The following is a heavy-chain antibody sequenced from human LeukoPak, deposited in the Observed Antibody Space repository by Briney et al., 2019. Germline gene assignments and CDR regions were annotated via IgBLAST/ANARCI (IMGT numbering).Heavy chain of an antibody. CDR1: GFAFDAHA. V-gene: IGHV3-43*02. CDR3: AKRSGSPHNFDY. CDR2: ISGDGGTT. Sequence: GGSLRLSCAASGFAFDAHAMNWVRQAPGKPLELVSLISGDGGTTHYADSVRGRFTISRDNSRNSLYLQMRSLRTEDTAFYYCAKRSGSPHNFDYWGRGTLVTVSS. J-gene: IGHJ4*02. D-gene: IGHD1-14*01.